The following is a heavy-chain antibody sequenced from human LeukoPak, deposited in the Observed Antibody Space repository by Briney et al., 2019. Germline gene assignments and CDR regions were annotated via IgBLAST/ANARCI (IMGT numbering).Heavy chain of an antibody. J-gene: IGHJ6*02. V-gene: IGHV1-2*06. Sequence: ASVKVSCKASGYTFTGYYMHWVRQAPGQGLEWMGRINPNSGGTNYAQKFQGRVTMTRDTSISTAYMELSRLRSDDTAVYYCAVLRFLEWEYGMDVWGQGTTVTVSS. CDR2: INPNSGGT. D-gene: IGHD3-3*01. CDR3: AVLRFLEWEYGMDV. CDR1: GYTFTGYY.